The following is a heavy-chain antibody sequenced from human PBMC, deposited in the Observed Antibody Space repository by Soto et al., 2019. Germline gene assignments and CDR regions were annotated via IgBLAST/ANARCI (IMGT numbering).Heavy chain of an antibody. CDR3: AREARYCTGGSCYFLPGIDY. V-gene: IGHV1-69*05. CDR2: IIPIFGTA. J-gene: IGHJ4*02. Sequence: QVQLVQSGAEVKKPGSSVKVSCKASGGTFSSYAISWVRQAPGQGLEWMGGIIPIFGTANYAQKFQGRVTSTSDDSTSTAYMELSSMGSEDTAVYYCAREARYCTGGSCYFLPGIDYWGQGTLVTVSS. D-gene: IGHD2-15*01. CDR1: GGTFSSYA.